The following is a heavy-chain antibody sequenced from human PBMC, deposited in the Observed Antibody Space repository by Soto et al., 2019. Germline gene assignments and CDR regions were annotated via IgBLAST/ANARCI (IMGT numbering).Heavy chain of an antibody. CDR2: INHSGST. CDR3: ARSVSKNYDILNGLNWFDP. J-gene: IGHJ5*02. CDR1: VGSFSVYH. Sequence: PSETLCLTCAVYVGSFSVYHWRWIRQPPGRGLEWIGEINHSGSTNYNPSLKSRVTISVDASKNQFSLKLSSVTAADTAVYYCARSVSKNYDILNGLNWFDPWGQGTLVTVSS. D-gene: IGHD3-9*01. V-gene: IGHV4-34*01.